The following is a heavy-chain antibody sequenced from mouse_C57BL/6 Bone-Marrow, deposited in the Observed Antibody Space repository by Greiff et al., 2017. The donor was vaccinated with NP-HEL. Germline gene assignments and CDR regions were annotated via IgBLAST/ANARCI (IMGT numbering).Heavy chain of an antibody. CDR3: TPLYSNYEYFDV. CDR1: GYTFTDYE. V-gene: IGHV1-15*01. J-gene: IGHJ1*03. CDR2: IDPETGGT. Sequence: VQLQQSGAELVRPGASVTLSCKASGYTFTDYEMHWVKQTPVHGLEWIGAIDPETGGTAYNQKFKGKAILTADKSSSTAYMELRSLTSEDSAVYYCTPLYSNYEYFDVWGTGTTVTVSS. D-gene: IGHD2-5*01.